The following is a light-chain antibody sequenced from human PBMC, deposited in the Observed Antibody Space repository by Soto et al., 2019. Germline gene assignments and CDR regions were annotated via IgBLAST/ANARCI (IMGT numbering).Light chain of an antibody. CDR1: LSVTRN. CDR3: QQYYDWPLT. V-gene: IGKV3-15*01. J-gene: IGKJ3*01. Sequence: DIAMTQSPATLSVSPGERVTLSCRASLSVTRNLAWYQQKPGQAPRLVLYAASTRAAGIAARFSGSGSGTDFTLTISSLQSEDFAVYYCQQYYDWPLTFGPGTKVDVK. CDR2: AAS.